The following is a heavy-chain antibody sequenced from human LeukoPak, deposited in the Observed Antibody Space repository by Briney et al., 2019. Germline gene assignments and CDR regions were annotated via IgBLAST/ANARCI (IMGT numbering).Heavy chain of an antibody. CDR3: ARDPGYCGGDCPIQH. D-gene: IGHD2-21*02. CDR2: INPNSGGT. Sequence: GASVKVSCKASGYTFTGYYIHWVRQAPGQGLEWMGWINPNSGGTNYAQKFQGRVTMTRDTSISTAYMELSRLRSDDTAVYYCARDPGYCGGDCPIQHWGQGTLVTVSS. V-gene: IGHV1-2*02. J-gene: IGHJ1*01. CDR1: GYTFTGYY.